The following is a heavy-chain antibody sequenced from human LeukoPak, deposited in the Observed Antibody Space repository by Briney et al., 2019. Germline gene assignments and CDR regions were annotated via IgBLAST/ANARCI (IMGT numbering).Heavy chain of an antibody. J-gene: IGHJ4*02. Sequence: SETLSLTCTVSGGSISSSSYYWGWIRQPPGKGLEWIGSIYYSGNTFYNPSHKSRVTISVDTPKNQFSLKLSSVTAADTALYYCARDSIPPGPAYFFDYWGQGTLVTVSS. CDR2: IYYSGNT. CDR3: ARDSIPPGPAYFFDY. D-gene: IGHD2/OR15-2a*01. V-gene: IGHV4-39*07. CDR1: GGSISSSSYY.